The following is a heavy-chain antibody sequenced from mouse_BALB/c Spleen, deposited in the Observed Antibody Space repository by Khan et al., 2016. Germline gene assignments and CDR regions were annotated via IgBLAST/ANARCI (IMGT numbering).Heavy chain of an antibody. CDR3: ATWDYYGSAFAY. CDR1: GDSITSGH. V-gene: IGHV3-8*02. J-gene: IGHJ3*01. Sequence: EVQLQESGPSLAKPSQTLSLTCSVTGDSITSGHWNWIRKFPGNKFDFMGYISHSGDSYYNPSLKSRISITRDTSKNQNYLQLNSVTTEDTATYYCATWDYYGSAFAYWGQGTLVTVSA. D-gene: IGHD1-2*01. CDR2: ISHSGDS.